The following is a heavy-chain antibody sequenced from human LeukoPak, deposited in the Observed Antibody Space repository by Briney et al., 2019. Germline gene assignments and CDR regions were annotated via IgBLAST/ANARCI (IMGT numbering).Heavy chain of an antibody. CDR2: IYDSGST. J-gene: IGHJ3*02. V-gene: IGHV4-59*01. Sequence: SETLSLTCTVSGGSINSYYWSWIRQPPGKGLEWIGYIYDSGSTNYNPSLKSRVTISVDTSKNQFSLKPSSVTAADTAVYYCACLTTADAFDIWGQGTMVTVSS. CDR3: ACLTTADAFDI. CDR1: GGSINSYY. D-gene: IGHD3-22*01.